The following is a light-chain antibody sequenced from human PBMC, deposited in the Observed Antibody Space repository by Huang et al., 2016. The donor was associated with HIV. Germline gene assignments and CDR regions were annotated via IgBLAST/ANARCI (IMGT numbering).Light chain of an antibody. CDR3: QQSYNTPPT. CDR1: QSISNY. Sequence: DIQMTQSPASLSASVRDRVTITCRATQSISNYVNWYQQKPGKAPTLLIYGASTLQSGVPSRFSGSGSGTDFTLTISSLQPEDFTTYYCQQSYNTPPTFGQGTKVEI. J-gene: IGKJ1*01. CDR2: GAS. V-gene: IGKV1-39*01.